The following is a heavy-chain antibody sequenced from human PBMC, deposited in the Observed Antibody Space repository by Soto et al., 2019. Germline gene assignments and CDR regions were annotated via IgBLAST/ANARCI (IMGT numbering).Heavy chain of an antibody. CDR3: AKGGDKVYDRGAHGAPGAY. V-gene: IGHV3-48*01. D-gene: IGHD3-22*01. CDR2: ISSSSSTI. Sequence: CAASGFTFSSYSMNWVRQAPGKGLEWVSYISSSSSTIYYADSVKGRFTISRDNSKNTLYLQMDSLRPEDTAVYYCAKGGDKVYDRGAHGAPGAYGGQGTLVPVPP. CDR1: GFTFSSYS. J-gene: IGHJ4*02.